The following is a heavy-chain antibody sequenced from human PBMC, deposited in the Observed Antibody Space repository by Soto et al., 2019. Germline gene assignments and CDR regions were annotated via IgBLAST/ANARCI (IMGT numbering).Heavy chain of an antibody. D-gene: IGHD2-21*01. Sequence: EVQLVESGGGLVQPGGSLRLSCAASGFTFSTYWMSWVRQASGRGLEWVANIKQDGSEIYYVDSVKGRFTISRDNAKESLYLQMNSRRAEDTAVYYCARLLWWWGCWGQGTLVTVSS. V-gene: IGHV3-7*04. J-gene: IGHJ4*02. CDR2: IKQDGSEI. CDR3: ARLLWWWGC. CDR1: GFTFSTYW.